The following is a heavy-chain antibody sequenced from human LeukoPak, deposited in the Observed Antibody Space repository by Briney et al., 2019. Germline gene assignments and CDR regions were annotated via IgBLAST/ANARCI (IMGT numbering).Heavy chain of an antibody. CDR2: ISYDGSNK. CDR3: ARREWFGELHIDY. D-gene: IGHD3-10*01. J-gene: IGHJ4*02. V-gene: IGHV3-30-3*01. Sequence: PGGSLRLSCAACGFTFSSYAMHWVRQAPGKGLEWVAVISYDGSNKYYADSVKGRFTISRDNSKNTLYLQMNSLRAEDTAVYYCARREWFGELHIDYWGQGTLVTVSS. CDR1: GFTFSSYA.